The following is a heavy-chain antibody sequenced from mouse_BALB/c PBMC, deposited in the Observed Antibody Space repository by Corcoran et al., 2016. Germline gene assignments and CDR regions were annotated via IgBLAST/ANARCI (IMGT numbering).Heavy chain of an antibody. J-gene: IGHJ2*01. Sequence: QIQLQQSGPELVKPGASVKISCKASGYIFTDYYINWVKQKSGQGLEWIGWIYPGTGNTRYNEKFKGKATLTLDTSSSTAYMQLSSLTSEDTAVYFCARYITVVEYFDYWGQGTTLTVSS. V-gene: IGHV1-84*02. CDR1: GYIFTDYY. CDR2: IYPGTGNT. D-gene: IGHD1-1*01. CDR3: ARYITVVEYFDY.